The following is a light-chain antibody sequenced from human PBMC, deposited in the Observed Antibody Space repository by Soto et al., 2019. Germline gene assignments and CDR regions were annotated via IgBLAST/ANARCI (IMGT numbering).Light chain of an antibody. CDR3: QQYNDWPPKIT. CDR2: GAS. V-gene: IGKV3-15*01. CDR1: QSVSSN. Sequence: EIVLTQYPGTLSLSPVERATLSCRASQSVSSNLAWYQQKPGQAPRLLIYGASTRATGIPARFSGSGSGTEFTLTISSLQSEDFAVYYCQQYNDWPPKITFGQGTRLEI. J-gene: IGKJ5*01.